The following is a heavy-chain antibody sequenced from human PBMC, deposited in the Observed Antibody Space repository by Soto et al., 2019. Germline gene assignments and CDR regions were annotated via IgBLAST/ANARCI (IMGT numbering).Heavy chain of an antibody. J-gene: IGHJ6*02. CDR3: ARDYGGIYYYGMDV. CDR1: GFTFSSYY. CDR2: ISYDGSNK. D-gene: IGHD4-17*01. Sequence: QVQLVESGGGVVQPGRSLRLSCAASGFTFSSYYMNWVRQAPGKGLEWVAVISYDGSNKYYADSVKGRFTISRDNSKNTLYLQMNSLRAEDTAVYYCARDYGGIYYYGMDVWGQGTTVTVSS. V-gene: IGHV3-30-3*01.